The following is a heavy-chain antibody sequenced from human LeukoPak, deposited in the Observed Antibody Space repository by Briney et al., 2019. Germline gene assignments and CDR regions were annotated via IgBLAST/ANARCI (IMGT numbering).Heavy chain of an antibody. CDR2: IDPNSGDT. J-gene: IGHJ6*03. Sequence: ASVKVSCKASGYTFTGYYMHWVRQAPGQGLEWMGWIDPNSGDTNYAQKFQGRVTMTRDTSISTAYMELSRLRSDDTAVYYCARDGRYCSGGSCYYYYYMDVWGKGTTVTVSS. CDR1: GYTFTGYY. V-gene: IGHV1-2*02. CDR3: ARDGRYCSGGSCYYYYYMDV. D-gene: IGHD2-15*01.